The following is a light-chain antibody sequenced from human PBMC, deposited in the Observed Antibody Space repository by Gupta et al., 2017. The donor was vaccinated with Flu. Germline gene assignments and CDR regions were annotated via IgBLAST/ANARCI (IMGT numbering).Light chain of an antibody. J-gene: IGKJ1*01. CDR2: DAS. V-gene: IGKV1D-12*01. CDR3: QQDNSFPGT. Sequence: PTSVSSFVGDRVTITCRASQNIGIWLDWYQQKPGKAPKLLISDASRWQSDVPSRFSGSGSGTDFTLTLSSLQPEESATYCCQQDNSFPGTFGQGTKVDVK. CDR1: QNIGIW.